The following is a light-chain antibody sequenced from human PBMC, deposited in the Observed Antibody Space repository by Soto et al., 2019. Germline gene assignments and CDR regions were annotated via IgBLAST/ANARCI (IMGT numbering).Light chain of an antibody. CDR2: SNV. Sequence: QSVLTQAPSVSGTPGQRVTISCSGSSSNIGSNTVSWYQQVPGTAPKVLIYSNVQRPSGVPDRFSGSKSGTSASLAIGGLQSEDEADYYWAAWDGSLNGWVFGGGTKLTVL. V-gene: IGLV1-44*01. J-gene: IGLJ3*02. CDR3: AAWDGSLNGWV. CDR1: SSNIGSNT.